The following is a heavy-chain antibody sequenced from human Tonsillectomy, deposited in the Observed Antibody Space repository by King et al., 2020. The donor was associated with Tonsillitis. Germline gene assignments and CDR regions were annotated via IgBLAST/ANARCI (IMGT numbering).Heavy chain of an antibody. J-gene: IGHJ5*02. V-gene: IGHV1-69*04. CDR2: IIPSLRRA. CDR3: ARELTGTTNTAWFDP. CDR1: GDTFDNYA. Sequence: QLVQSGAEVKKPGSSVKVSCKASGDTFDNYAISWVRQAPGQGLEWMGRIIPSLRRADLAQTFQGTVTITADKATSTAYMELSSLRSEDTAVYYCARELTGTTNTAWFDPWGQGTLVTVSS. D-gene: IGHD1-14*01.